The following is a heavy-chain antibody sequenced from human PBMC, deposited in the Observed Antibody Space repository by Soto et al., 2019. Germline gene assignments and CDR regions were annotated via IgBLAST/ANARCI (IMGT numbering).Heavy chain of an antibody. V-gene: IGHV1-18*01. Sequence: QVQLVQSGAEVKKPGASVKVSCKASGYTFTSYGISWVRQAPGQGLEWMGWISAYNGNTNYAQKLQGRVTMTTDTSTSTAYMQLRSLRSHDTAVYYCVRRGGSQSYYYYAMDVWGQGTTVTVSS. CDR3: VRRGGSQSYYYYAMDV. D-gene: IGHD3-16*01. J-gene: IGHJ6*02. CDR1: GYTFTSYG. CDR2: ISAYNGNT.